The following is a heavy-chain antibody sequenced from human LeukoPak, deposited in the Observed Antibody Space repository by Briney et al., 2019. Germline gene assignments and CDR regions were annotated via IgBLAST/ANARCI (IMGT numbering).Heavy chain of an antibody. Sequence: PSETLSLTCTVSGGSISNYYWSWIRQPPGKGLEWIGYNYHSGSVNYNPSLKSRVTISVDTTNNQFSLKLNSVTAADTAVYYCARGGGFGSPPAYWGQGTLVTVSS. D-gene: IGHD3-10*01. CDR2: NYHSGSV. V-gene: IGHV4-59*01. CDR1: GGSISNYY. J-gene: IGHJ4*02. CDR3: ARGGGFGSPPAY.